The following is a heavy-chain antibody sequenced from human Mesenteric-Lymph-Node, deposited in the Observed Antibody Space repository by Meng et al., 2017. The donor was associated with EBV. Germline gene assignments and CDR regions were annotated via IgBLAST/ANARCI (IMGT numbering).Heavy chain of an antibody. CDR1: GGSISSSSYY. J-gene: IGHJ4*02. CDR3: ATSSLTVGY. V-gene: IGHV4-39*07. CDR2: IYYSGST. Sequence: QESGPGLVKSWETLYLPCMSSGGSISSSSYYWGWIRQPPGKGLEWIGSIYYSGSTYYNPSLKSRVTISVDTSKNQFSLKLSSVTAADTAVYYCATSSLTVGYWGQGTLVTVSS.